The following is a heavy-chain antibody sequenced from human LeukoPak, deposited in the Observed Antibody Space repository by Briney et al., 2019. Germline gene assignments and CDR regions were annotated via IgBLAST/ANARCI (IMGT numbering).Heavy chain of an antibody. V-gene: IGHV1-2*02. J-gene: IGHJ6*03. Sequence: ASVKVSCKASRYTFTNYGITWVRQAPGQGLEWMGWINPNSGGTNYAQKFQGRVTMTRDTSISTAYMELSRLRSDDTAVYYCARDGDYYDSSGYYSSYYYYYMDVWGKGTTVTVSS. CDR2: INPNSGGT. CDR1: RYTFTNYG. D-gene: IGHD3-22*01. CDR3: ARDGDYYDSSGYYSSYYYYYMDV.